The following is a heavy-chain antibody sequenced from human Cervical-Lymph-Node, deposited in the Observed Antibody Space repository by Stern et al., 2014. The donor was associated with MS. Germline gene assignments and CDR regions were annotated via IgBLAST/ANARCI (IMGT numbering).Heavy chain of an antibody. CDR1: GYTFTSYD. Sequence: VQLLESGAEVKKPGASVKVSCKTSGYTFTSYDINWVRQATGQGLECMGWMNPDSGNTGYAQSFQGRVTMTRDTSISTAYMELSNLRSDDTAVYYCTRTAVRGVPGMDVWGQGTTVTVSS. CDR2: MNPDSGNT. V-gene: IGHV1-8*01. D-gene: IGHD3-10*01. J-gene: IGHJ6*02. CDR3: TRTAVRGVPGMDV.